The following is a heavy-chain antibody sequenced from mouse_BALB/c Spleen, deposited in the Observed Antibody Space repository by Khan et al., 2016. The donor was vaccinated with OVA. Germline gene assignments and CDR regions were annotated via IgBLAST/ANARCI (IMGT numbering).Heavy chain of an antibody. CDR3: ARKNGSDFDY. CDR2: INPHIGEA. Sequence: VQLQQSGPELVKPGASVKISCTASGYSFTDFMNWVMQSHGKSLEWIGRINPHIGEAFYNQKFKGKATLTVDESSSTAHMELRSLASEDSAVYYCARKNGSDFDYWGQGTTLTVSS. D-gene: IGHD1-1*01. J-gene: IGHJ2*01. CDR1: GYSFTDF. V-gene: IGHV1-20*02.